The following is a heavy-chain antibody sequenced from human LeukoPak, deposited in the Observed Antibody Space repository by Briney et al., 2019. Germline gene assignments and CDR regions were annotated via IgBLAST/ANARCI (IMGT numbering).Heavy chain of an antibody. J-gene: IGHJ3*02. V-gene: IGHV4-59*08. CDR1: GDSINSYY. Sequence: SETLSLTCIVFGDSINSYYWSWIRQPPGKGLEWIAYIYHSGDSNYNPSLKSRVTIPIDTSKNQLSLNLRSVTAADTAVYYCARHRGVSYYDAFDIWGQGTVVTVSS. CDR2: IYHSGDS. CDR3: ARHRGVSYYDAFDI. D-gene: IGHD1-26*01.